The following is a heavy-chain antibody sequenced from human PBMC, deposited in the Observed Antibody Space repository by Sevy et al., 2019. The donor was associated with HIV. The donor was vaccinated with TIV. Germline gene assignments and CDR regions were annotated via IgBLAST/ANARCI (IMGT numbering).Heavy chain of an antibody. CDR2: IRRNSYEAYGGTT. Sequence: GGSLRLSCTASGFTFGDYAMSWFRQAPGKGLEWVACIRRNSYEAYGGTTEYAASVKGRSTISRDDSKSIAYLQMNSLKTEDTAVYFCTRALATVLTPEYYFDYWGQGTLVTVSS. D-gene: IGHD4-17*01. CDR3: TRALATVLTPEYYFDY. CDR1: GFTFGDYA. J-gene: IGHJ4*02. V-gene: IGHV3-49*03.